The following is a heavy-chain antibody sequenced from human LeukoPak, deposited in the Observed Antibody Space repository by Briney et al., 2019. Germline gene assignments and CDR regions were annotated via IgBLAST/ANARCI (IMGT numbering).Heavy chain of an antibody. Sequence: ASVKVSCKASGYTLTDYYMHWVRHAPGQGLEWMAWINPNGGGTNYAQQFRGRVTMTRDTSIRTAYMELSSLRSDDTAVYYCASPPIEYCSGGNCLFRDYWGQGTLVTVSS. J-gene: IGHJ4*02. CDR2: INPNGGGT. CDR1: GYTLTDYY. CDR3: ASPPIEYCSGGNCLFRDY. V-gene: IGHV1-2*02. D-gene: IGHD2-15*01.